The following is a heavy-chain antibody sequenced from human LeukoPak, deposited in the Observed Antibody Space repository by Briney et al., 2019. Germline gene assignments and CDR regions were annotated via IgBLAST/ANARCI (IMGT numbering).Heavy chain of an antibody. CDR3: ARDVPVVVPAAMPMDV. J-gene: IGHJ6*04. CDR1: GYSISSCYY. V-gene: IGHV4-38-2*02. CDR2: IYHSGST. Sequence: KPSETLSLTCTVSGYSISSCYYWGWIRQPPGKGLEWIGSIYHSGSTYYNPSLKSRVTISVDTSKTQFSLKLSSVTAADTAVYYCARDVPVVVPAAMPMDVWGKGTTVTVSS. D-gene: IGHD2-2*01.